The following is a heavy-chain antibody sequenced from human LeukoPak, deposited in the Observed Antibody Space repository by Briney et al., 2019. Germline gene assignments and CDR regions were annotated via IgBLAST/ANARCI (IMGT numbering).Heavy chain of an antibody. Sequence: SETLSLTCTVSGDSISSYDWSWIRQPPGQGLQWLAYISYNGNTKTNPSLKSRVTISRDTSKNQFSLNLSSLTAADTAVYYCAKSNGYGLIDIWGQGTMVTVSS. V-gene: IGHV4-59*12. J-gene: IGHJ3*02. CDR2: ISYNGNT. D-gene: IGHD3-10*01. CDR1: GDSISSYD. CDR3: AKSNGYGLIDI.